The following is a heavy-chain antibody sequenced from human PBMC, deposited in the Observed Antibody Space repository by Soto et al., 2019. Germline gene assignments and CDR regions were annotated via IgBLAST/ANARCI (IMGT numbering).Heavy chain of an antibody. J-gene: IGHJ4*02. Sequence: GGSLRLSCAASGFTFSNYWMSWVRQAPGKGLEWVANIKQDGSEKYYVDSVKGRFTVSRDNAKNSLYLQMNTLRAEDTAVYYCASRKEVLYYFDYLGQGTLVTVSS. V-gene: IGHV3-7*03. CDR2: IKQDGSEK. CDR3: ASRKEVLYYFDY. CDR1: GFTFSNYW. D-gene: IGHD1-1*01.